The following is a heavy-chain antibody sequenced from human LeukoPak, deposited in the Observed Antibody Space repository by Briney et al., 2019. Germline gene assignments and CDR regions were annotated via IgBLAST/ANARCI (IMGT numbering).Heavy chain of an antibody. J-gene: IGHJ4*02. CDR1: GLTFSNYW. V-gene: IGHV3-74*01. CDR2: INSDGSST. Sequence: PGGSLRLSCAASGLTFSNYWMHWVRQAPGKGLVWVSRINSDGSSTSYADSVKGRFTISRDNAKNSLYLQMNSLRAEDTAVYYCARGEIAAAAPFDYWGQGTLVTVSS. CDR3: ARGEIAAAAPFDY. D-gene: IGHD6-13*01.